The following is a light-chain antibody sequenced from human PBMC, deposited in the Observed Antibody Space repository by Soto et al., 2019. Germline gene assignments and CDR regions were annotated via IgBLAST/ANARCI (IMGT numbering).Light chain of an antibody. V-gene: IGKV3-20*01. Sequence: EIVLTQSPGTLSLSPGERATLSCRASQSVISSSLAWYQQRPGQAPRLLIYGASIRATGIPDRFSGSGSGTDFTLTISRLEPEDFVVFCCQQYGSSPLTFGGGTKVDI. CDR1: QSVISSS. CDR2: GAS. CDR3: QQYGSSPLT. J-gene: IGKJ4*01.